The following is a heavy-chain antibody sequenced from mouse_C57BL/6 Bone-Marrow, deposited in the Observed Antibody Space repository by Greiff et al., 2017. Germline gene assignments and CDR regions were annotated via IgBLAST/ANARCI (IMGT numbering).Heavy chain of an antibody. Sequence: VQLQQSGPELVKPGASVKIPCKASGYTFTDYNMDWVKQSHGKSLEWIGDINPNNGGTIYNQKFKGKATLTVDKSSSTAYMELRSLTSEDTAVYYCARRGENSSGYYAMDYWGQGTSVTVSS. J-gene: IGHJ4*01. V-gene: IGHV1-18*01. D-gene: IGHD3-2*02. CDR1: GYTFTDYN. CDR3: ARRGENSSGYYAMDY. CDR2: INPNNGGT.